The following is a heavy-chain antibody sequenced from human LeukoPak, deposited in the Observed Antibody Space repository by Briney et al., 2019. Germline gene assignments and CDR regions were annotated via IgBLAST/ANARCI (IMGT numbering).Heavy chain of an antibody. D-gene: IGHD4-23*01. V-gene: IGHV4-4*02. CDR2: IYHNGAT. J-gene: IGHJ4*02. CDR1: DGSISSSSSIC. CDR3: ARNGGNSDYDY. Sequence: SETLSLTCAVSDGSISSSSSICWTWVRQPPGEGLEWIGEIYHNGATNYNPSLKSRVTMLLDKSKNQFFLKLNSVTAADTAVYYCARNGGNSDYDYWGQGTLVTVSA.